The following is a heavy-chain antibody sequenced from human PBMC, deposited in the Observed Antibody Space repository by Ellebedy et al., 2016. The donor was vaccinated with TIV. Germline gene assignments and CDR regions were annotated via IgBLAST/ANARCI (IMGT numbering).Heavy chain of an antibody. J-gene: IGHJ4*02. CDR3: AKDKRMITFGGVIDY. V-gene: IGHV3-9*01. D-gene: IGHD3-16*01. CDR2: ISWNSGSI. CDR1: GFTVDDYA. Sequence: SLKISCAASGFTVDDYAMHWVRQAPGKGLEWVPGISWNSGSIGYADSVKGRFTISRDNAKNSLYLQMNSLRAEDTALYYCAKDKRMITFGGVIDYWGQGTLVTVSS.